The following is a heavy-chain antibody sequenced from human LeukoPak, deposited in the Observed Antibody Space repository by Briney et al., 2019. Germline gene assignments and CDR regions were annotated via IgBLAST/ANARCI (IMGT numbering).Heavy chain of an antibody. D-gene: IGHD4-17*01. CDR1: GFSFEDYA. CDR3: AKAVYGDFQSTVDY. V-gene: IGHV3-9*01. Sequence: GRSLRLSCAASGFSFEDYAMHWVRQPPGKGLEWVSGVSWNSGDVGYADSVKGRFTISRDNAKNFLYLQMSSLRAEDTALYYCAKAVYGDFQSTVDYWGRGTLVTVSS. J-gene: IGHJ4*02. CDR2: VSWNSGDV.